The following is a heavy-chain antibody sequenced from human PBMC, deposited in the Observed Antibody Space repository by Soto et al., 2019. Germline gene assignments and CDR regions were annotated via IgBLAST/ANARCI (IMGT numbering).Heavy chain of an antibody. CDR2: IYPGDSDT. CDR3: ARVPSLARADYYYYGMDV. V-gene: IGHV5-51*01. Sequence: GESLKISCKGSGYSFTSYWIGWVRQMPGKGLEWMGIIYPGDSDTRYSPSFQGQVTISADKSISTAYPQWSSLKASDTAMYYCARVPSLARADYYYYGMDVWGQGTTVTVSS. CDR1: GYSFTSYW. J-gene: IGHJ6*02.